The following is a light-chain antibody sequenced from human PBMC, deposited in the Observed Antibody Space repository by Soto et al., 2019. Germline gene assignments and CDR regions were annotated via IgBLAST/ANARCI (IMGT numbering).Light chain of an antibody. CDR2: SNI. CDR3: QSCDSRLGGSKGV. V-gene: IGLV1-40*01. Sequence: QSVLTQPPSMSGAPGQRVTISCTGSSSDIGAGYDVHWYQQFPGTAPKLLIYSNINRPSGVPDRFSGSKSGTSASLAITGLQAEDEADYCCQSCDSRLGGSKGVFGGGTKLTVL. CDR1: SSDIGAGYD. J-gene: IGLJ3*02.